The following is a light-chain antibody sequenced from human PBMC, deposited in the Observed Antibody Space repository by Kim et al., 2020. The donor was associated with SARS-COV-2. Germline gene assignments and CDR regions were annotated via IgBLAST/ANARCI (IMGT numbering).Light chain of an antibody. CDR2: EDK. CDR1: SGSIASNY. CDR3: QSYYTNNGV. J-gene: IGLJ7*01. V-gene: IGLV6-57*03. Sequence: NFMLTQPHSVSESPGKTVTISCTRSSGSIASNYVQWYQQRPGSAPTPLIYEDKQRPSGVPDRFSGSIDSSSNSAYLSISGLRTEDEAAYYCQSYYTNNGVFGGGTQLTVL.